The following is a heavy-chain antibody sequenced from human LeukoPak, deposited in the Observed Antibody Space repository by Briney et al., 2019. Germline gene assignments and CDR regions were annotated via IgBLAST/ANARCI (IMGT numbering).Heavy chain of an antibody. CDR1: GFTVSSNY. D-gene: IGHD2-15*01. CDR3: AKAPVTTCRGAFCYPFDY. CDR2: IYSGGST. J-gene: IGHJ4*02. V-gene: IGHV3-53*01. Sequence: GGSLRLSCAASGFTVSSNYMSWVRQAPGKGLEWVSVIYSGGSTYYADSVKGRFTISRDNSKNTLYLQMNRLRPEDAAVYYCAKAPVTTCRGAFCYPFDYWGLGTLVTVSS.